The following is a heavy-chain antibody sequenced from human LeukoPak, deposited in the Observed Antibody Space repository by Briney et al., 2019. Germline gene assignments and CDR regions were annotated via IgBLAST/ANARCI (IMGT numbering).Heavy chain of an antibody. V-gene: IGHV4-61*01. CDR2: IYYSGST. D-gene: IGHD1-26*01. CDR1: GGSVSSGSYY. CDR3: ATVNTGLFGIVGALFDY. Sequence: SETLSLTCTVSGGSVSSGSYYWSWIRQPPGKGLEWIGYIYYSGSTNYNPSLKSRVTISVDTSKNQFSLKLSSVTAADTAVYYCATVNTGLFGIVGALFDYWGQGTLVTVSS. J-gene: IGHJ4*02.